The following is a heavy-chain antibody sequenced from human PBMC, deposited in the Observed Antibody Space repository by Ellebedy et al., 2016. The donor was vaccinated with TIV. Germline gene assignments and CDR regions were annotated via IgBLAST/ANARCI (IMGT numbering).Heavy chain of an antibody. CDR2: IYGAGDS. Sequence: GESLKISXAASGFSVSDRYMMWVRQAPGKGLEWVSDIYGAGDSYYADSVQGRFTLSRDNAKNSLYLQMNSLRAEDTAVYFCARGEGWIDNWGQGTLVTVSS. CDR1: GFSVSDRY. V-gene: IGHV3-69-1*01. CDR3: ARGEGWIDN. D-gene: IGHD5-24*01. J-gene: IGHJ4*02.